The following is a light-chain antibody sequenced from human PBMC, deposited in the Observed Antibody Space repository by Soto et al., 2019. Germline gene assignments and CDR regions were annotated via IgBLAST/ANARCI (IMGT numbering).Light chain of an antibody. CDR2: DNN. CDR3: ATWDSSLSAGV. CDR1: SYNIGDNY. J-gene: IGLJ3*02. V-gene: IGLV1-51*01. Sequence: QSVLTQPPSVSAAPGQRVTIYCSGSSYNIGDNYVSWYQQLPGTAPRLLIYDNNKRPSGIPDRFSGSKSGTSATLGITGLQTGDEADYYCATWDSSLSAGVFGGGTKLPVL.